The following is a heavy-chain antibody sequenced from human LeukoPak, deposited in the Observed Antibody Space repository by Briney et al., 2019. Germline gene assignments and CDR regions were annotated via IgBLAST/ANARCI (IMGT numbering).Heavy chain of an antibody. D-gene: IGHD2-8*02. CDR3: SRAGTGLDY. CDR2: ISWNSGTI. CDR1: GFTFDDYV. V-gene: IGHV3-9*01. Sequence: GRSLRLSCASSGFTFDDYVRHSVRQAPGKGLEWVSGISWNSGTIGYADSVRGRFSVSRDSAKKSLYMQMNNLRDEYTAAYYFSRAGTGLDYWGQGTLVTVSS. J-gene: IGHJ4*02.